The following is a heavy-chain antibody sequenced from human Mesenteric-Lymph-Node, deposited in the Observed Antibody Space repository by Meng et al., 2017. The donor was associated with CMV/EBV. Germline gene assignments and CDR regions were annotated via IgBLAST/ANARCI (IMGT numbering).Heavy chain of an antibody. CDR3: AKWMRIHQYLDC. Sequence: GESLKISCAASGFTFSSFAMTWVRQAPGKGLEWVSISNGCGSSAYYTDSVKGRFTMSRDNSKSTLYLQMSSLRAEDTALYYCAKWMRIHQYLDCWGQGTLVTVSS. CDR1: GFTFSSFA. V-gene: IGHV3-23*03. D-gene: IGHD2-2*03. CDR2: SNGCGSSA. J-gene: IGHJ4*02.